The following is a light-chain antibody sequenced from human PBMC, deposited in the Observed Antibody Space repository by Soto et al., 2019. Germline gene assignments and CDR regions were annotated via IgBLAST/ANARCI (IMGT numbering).Light chain of an antibody. CDR1: QSISSC. CDR2: DAS. CDR3: QQYNSYPYT. Sequence: DIPMTPSPSTLSASVGDRVTITCRASQSISSCLAWYQQKPGKAPKLLIYDASSLESGVPSRFSGSGSGTEFTLTISSLQPDDFATYYCQQYNSYPYTFGQGTKLEIK. J-gene: IGKJ2*01. V-gene: IGKV1-5*01.